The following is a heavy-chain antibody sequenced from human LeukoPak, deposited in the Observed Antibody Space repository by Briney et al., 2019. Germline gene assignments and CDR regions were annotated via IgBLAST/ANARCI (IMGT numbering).Heavy chain of an antibody. CDR2: ISGDRTST. CDR3: VEDPGERIMTFGDKAYFDY. Sequence: GRSLRLSCVSSGFTFSHYAMSWVRQAPGRGVEWLSVISGDRTSTYHADSLKGRFTISRDNSKNTRYLQMISVNAEDTAVYYGVEDPGERIMTFGDKAYFDYWGQGTLVTVSS. J-gene: IGHJ4*02. V-gene: IGHV3-23*01. CDR1: GFTFSHYA. D-gene: IGHD3-16*01.